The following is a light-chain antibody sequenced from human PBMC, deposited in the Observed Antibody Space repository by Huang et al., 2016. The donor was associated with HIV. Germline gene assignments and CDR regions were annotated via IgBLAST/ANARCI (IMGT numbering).Light chain of an antibody. CDR3: QQYNNWPPWA. V-gene: IGKV3-15*01. CDR1: QSVDNN. J-gene: IGKJ1*01. CDR2: GAS. Sequence: EIVMTQSPVTLSVSPGDRATLSCRASQSVDNNLAWYQQKPGQAPMPLIYGASKRATGIPARFSGSGSGTEFTLTISSLQSEDFALYYCQQYNNWPPWAFGQGTKVEIK.